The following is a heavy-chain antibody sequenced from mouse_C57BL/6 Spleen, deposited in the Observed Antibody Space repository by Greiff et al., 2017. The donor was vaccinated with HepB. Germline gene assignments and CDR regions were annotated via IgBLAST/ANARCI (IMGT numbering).Heavy chain of an antibody. Sequence: VQLKESGPGLVKPSQSLSLTCSVTGYSITSGYYWNWIRQFPGNKLEWMGYISYDGSNNYNPSLKNRISITRDTSKNQFFLQLNSVTTEDTATYYCARDGLRNSVAYWGQGTLVTVSA. V-gene: IGHV3-6*01. D-gene: IGHD1-1*01. CDR1: GYSITSGYY. CDR3: ARDGLRNSVAY. CDR2: ISYDGSN. J-gene: IGHJ3*01.